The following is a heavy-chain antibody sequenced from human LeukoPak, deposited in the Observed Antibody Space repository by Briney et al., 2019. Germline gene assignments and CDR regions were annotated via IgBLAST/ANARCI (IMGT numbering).Heavy chain of an antibody. D-gene: IGHD1-26*01. CDR1: GFTFSSYA. CDR3: ARDLTSGSLFDY. CDR2: ISYDGSNK. Sequence: GRSLRLFCGASGFTFSSYAMHWVRQAPGKGLEGGAVISYDGSNKYYADSVKGRFTISRDNSKNTLYLQMNSLRAEDTAVYYCARDLTSGSLFDYWGQGTLVTVSS. J-gene: IGHJ4*02. V-gene: IGHV3-30-3*01.